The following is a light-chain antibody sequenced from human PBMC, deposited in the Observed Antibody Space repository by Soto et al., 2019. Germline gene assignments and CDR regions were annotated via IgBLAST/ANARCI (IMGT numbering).Light chain of an antibody. J-gene: IGLJ1*01. CDR1: SSDVGGYNY. Sequence: QSVLTQPRSVSGSPGQSVTISCTGTSSDVGGYNYVSWYQQHPGKAPKLMIYDVTKRPSGVPDRFSASKSGNTASLTISGLQAEDEADYYCCSYAGIYSYVFGTGTKLTVL. CDR2: DVT. V-gene: IGLV2-11*01. CDR3: CSYAGIYSYV.